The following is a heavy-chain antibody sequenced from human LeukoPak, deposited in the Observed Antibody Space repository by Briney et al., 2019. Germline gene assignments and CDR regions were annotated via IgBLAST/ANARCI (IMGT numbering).Heavy chain of an antibody. Sequence: PGGSLRLSCAASGFTFSSYSMNWVRQAPGKGLEWVSYISSSSSTIYYADSVKGRFTISRDNAKNSLYLQMNSLRAEDTAVYYCAREGSGWSDYWGQGTLVTVSS. J-gene: IGHJ4*02. V-gene: IGHV3-48*01. CDR2: ISSSSSTI. CDR1: GFTFSSYS. CDR3: AREGSGWSDY. D-gene: IGHD6-19*01.